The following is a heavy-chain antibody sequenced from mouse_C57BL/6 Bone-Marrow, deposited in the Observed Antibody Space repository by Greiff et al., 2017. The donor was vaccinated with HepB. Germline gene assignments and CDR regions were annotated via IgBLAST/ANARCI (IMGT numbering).Heavy chain of an antibody. Sequence: EVQRVESGGGLVQPGGSMKLSCVASGFTFSNYWMNWVRQSPEKGLEWVAQIRLKSDNYATPYAESVTGRFTISSDNSKSSVYLQMNNLRAEDTGIYYCTGQVTTVARPYWYFDVWGTGTTVTVSS. V-gene: IGHV6-3*01. CDR2: IRLKSDNYAT. CDR1: GFTFSNYW. J-gene: IGHJ1*03. CDR3: TGQVTTVARPYWYFDV. D-gene: IGHD1-1*01.